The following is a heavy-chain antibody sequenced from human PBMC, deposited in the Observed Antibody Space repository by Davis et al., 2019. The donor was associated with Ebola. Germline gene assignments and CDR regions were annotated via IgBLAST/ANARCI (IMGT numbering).Heavy chain of an antibody. D-gene: IGHD3-16*01. CDR3: ARADYVWGSYSY. J-gene: IGHJ4*02. Sequence: SETLSLTCTVSGGSIISSSSYWGWIRQPPRKGLEWIGSIYYSGITYYNPSLKSRVTISVDTSKNQFSLKLSSVTAADTAVYYCARADYVWGSYSYWGQGTLVTVSS. CDR2: IYYSGIT. CDR1: GGSIISSSSY. V-gene: IGHV4-39*07.